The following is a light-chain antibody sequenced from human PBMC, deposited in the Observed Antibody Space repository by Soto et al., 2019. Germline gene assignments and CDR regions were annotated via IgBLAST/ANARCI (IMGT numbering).Light chain of an antibody. J-gene: IGKJ1*01. CDR1: HSINNY. CDR2: VAS. CDR3: QQSYSTLGT. V-gene: IGKV1-39*01. Sequence: QMTQSPSSLSASVGDRVIITCRADHSINNYLNWYQQKPGQVPKLLIYVASTLQSGVPSRFSGSGSGRVFTLTINSLQPEDFATYYCQQSYSTLGTFGRGTRVEI.